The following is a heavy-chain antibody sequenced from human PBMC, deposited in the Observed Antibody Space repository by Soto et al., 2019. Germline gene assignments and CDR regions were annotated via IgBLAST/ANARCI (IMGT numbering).Heavy chain of an antibody. Sequence: QVQLVQSGAEVKKPGSSVKVSCKASGGTFSSYSISWVRQAPGQGLEWMGRIIPILGIANYAQKFQGRVTITADKSTSTDYRELRSLRSGETAVYYCARGGYYYESSGPAYGMDVWGQGTTVTVSS. J-gene: IGHJ6*02. CDR2: IIPILGIA. D-gene: IGHD3-22*01. CDR1: GGTFSSYS. V-gene: IGHV1-69*02. CDR3: ARGGYYYESSGPAYGMDV.